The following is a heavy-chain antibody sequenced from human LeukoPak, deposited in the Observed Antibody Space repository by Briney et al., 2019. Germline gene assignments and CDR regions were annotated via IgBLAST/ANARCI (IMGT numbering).Heavy chain of an antibody. Sequence: PSETLFLTCTVSGGSISSYYWSWIRQAPGKGLEWIGYIYYSGYNNTNPSLKSRVTISVDTSKNQFSLKMSSVSAADTALYYCARHRTATYFDAFHIWGQGTMVTVSS. CDR3: ARHRTATYFDAFHI. J-gene: IGHJ3*02. CDR2: IYYSGYN. CDR1: GGSISSYY. V-gene: IGHV4-59*01. D-gene: IGHD5-12*01.